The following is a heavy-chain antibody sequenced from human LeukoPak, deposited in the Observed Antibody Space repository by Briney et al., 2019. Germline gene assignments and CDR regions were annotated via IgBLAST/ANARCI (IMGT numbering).Heavy chain of an antibody. CDR1: GGSISSYY. J-gene: IGHJ5*02. D-gene: IGHD5-18*01. V-gene: IGHV4-4*07. CDR2: IYTSGST. Sequence: SETLSLTCTVSGGSISSYYWSWIRQPAGKGLEWIGRIYTSGSTNYNPSLKSRVTMSVDTSKNQFSLKLSSVTAADMAVYYCARIMGPSGYSYGFIWFDPWGQGTLVTVSS. CDR3: ARIMGPSGYSYGFIWFDP.